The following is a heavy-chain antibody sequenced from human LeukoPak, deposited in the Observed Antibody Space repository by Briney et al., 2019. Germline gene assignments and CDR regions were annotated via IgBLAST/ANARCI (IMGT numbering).Heavy chain of an antibody. Sequence: PSETLSLTCAGYGGSFCGYYWSWIRQAPGKGLEWIGEINHSGSTYYNPSLKRRVTISVDTSKNQFSLKLSSVTAADTAVYYCARGGGQLADAFDIWGQGTMVTVSS. V-gene: IGHV4-34*01. D-gene: IGHD6-6*01. CDR1: GGSFCGYY. J-gene: IGHJ3*02. CDR3: ARGGGQLADAFDI. CDR2: INHSGST.